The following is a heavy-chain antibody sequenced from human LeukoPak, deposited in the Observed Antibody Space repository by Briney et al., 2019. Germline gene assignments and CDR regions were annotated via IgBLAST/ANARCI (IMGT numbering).Heavy chain of an antibody. V-gene: IGHV1-46*04. D-gene: IGHD6-19*01. CDR1: GYTFSSYY. J-gene: IGHJ4*02. CDR3: ARDNSGWSVDY. Sequence: ASVTVSCKASGYTFSSYYMHWVRQAPGQGLEWMGIISPSADYTRYAQKLQGRVSMTLDTSTSTVYMELNSLESEDTAMYYCARDNSGWSVDYWGQGTLVTVTS. CDR2: ISPSADYT.